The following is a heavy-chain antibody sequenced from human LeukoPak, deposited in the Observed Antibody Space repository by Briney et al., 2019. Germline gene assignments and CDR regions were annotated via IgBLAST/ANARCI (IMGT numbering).Heavy chain of an antibody. V-gene: IGHV4-34*01. Sequence: SETLSLTCAVYGGSFSGYYWSWIRQPPGKGLEWIGEINHSGSTNYNPSLKSRVTISVDTSKNQFSLKLSSVTAADTAVYYCARESGDSSGYYDWGQGTLVTVSS. CDR3: ARESGDSSGYYD. CDR1: GGSFSGYY. D-gene: IGHD3-22*01. CDR2: INHSGST. J-gene: IGHJ4*02.